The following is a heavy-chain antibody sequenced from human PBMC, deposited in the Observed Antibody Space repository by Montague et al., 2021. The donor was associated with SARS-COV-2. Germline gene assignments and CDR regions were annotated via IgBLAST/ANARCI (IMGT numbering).Heavy chain of an antibody. D-gene: IGHD3-10*01. CDR2: TYYRSKWYN. CDR1: GDSVSSNSAA. Sequence: CVISGDSVSSNSAAWNWIRQSPSRGLEWLGRTYYRSKWYNDYAVSVKSRITINPDTSKNQFSLKLSSVTAADTAVYYCARVSNSRVRGDHDYWGQGTLVTVSS. CDR3: ARVSNSRVRGDHDY. J-gene: IGHJ4*02. V-gene: IGHV6-1*01.